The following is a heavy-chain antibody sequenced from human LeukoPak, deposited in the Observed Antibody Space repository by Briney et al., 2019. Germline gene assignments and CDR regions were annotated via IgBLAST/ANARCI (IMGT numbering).Heavy chain of an antibody. CDR1: GDSISSGAYS. J-gene: IGHJ5*02. V-gene: IGHV4-30-2*01. Sequence: PSQTLSLTCVVSGDSISSGAYSWSWIRQPPGKGLEWIGYIFHSGSTFYNPSLKSRVTISVDNSKYQFSLRLSSVTAADTAVYYCARELWFANAPGSWLDPWGQGTLVTVSS. CDR2: IFHSGST. CDR3: ARELWFANAPGSWLDP. D-gene: IGHD2-21*01.